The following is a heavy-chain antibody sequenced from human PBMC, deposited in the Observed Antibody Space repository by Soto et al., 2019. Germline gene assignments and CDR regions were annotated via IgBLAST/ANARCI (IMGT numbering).Heavy chain of an antibody. J-gene: IGHJ6*02. CDR2: ISYDGSNK. CDR1: GFTFSSYA. D-gene: IGHD3-3*01. CDR3: ARDEIRFSWAYGMDV. Sequence: QVQLVESGGGVVQPGRSLRLSCAASGFTFSSYAMHWVRQAPVKGLEWVAVISYDGSNKYYADSVKGRFTISRDNSKNTLYLQMNSLRAEDTAVYYCARDEIRFSWAYGMDVWGQGTTVTVSS. V-gene: IGHV3-30-3*01.